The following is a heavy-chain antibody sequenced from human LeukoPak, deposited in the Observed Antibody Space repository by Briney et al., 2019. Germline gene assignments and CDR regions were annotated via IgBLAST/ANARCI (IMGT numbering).Heavy chain of an antibody. CDR2: ISSSSSYI. V-gene: IGHV3-21*01. D-gene: IGHD3-10*01. J-gene: IGHJ4*02. CDR3: ASLHQVRGLTVFDY. CDR1: GFTFSSYS. Sequence: GGSLRLSCAASGFTFSSYSMNWVRQAPGKGLEWVSSISSSSSYIYYADSVKGRFTISRDNAKNSLYLQMNSLRAEDTAVYYCASLHQVRGLTVFDYWGQGALVTVSS.